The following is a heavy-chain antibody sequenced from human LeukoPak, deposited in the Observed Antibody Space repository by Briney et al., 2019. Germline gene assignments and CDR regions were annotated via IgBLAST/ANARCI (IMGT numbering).Heavy chain of an antibody. CDR2: ISDSGDNT. CDR1: GFALSTYA. CDR3: AKVYWNNYYYDY. Sequence: GGSLRLSCAASGFALSTYAMSWVRQAPGKGLEWVSAISDSGDNTHYADSVKGRFTISRDSSKSTLYLQMNSLRADDTAVYYCAKVYWNNYYYDYWGQGTLVTVSS. D-gene: IGHD1/OR15-1a*01. V-gene: IGHV3-23*01. J-gene: IGHJ4*02.